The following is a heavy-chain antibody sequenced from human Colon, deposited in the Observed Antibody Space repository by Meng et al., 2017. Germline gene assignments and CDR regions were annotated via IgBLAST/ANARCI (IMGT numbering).Heavy chain of an antibody. Sequence: GESLKISCAASGFTFSSYEMNWVRQAPGKGLEWVAYISSSCDTIYHADSLKGRFTISRDNAKNSLYLQMNNLRVEDTAVYYCARDLGQPLVDWYFDLWGHGTLVTVSS. D-gene: IGHD6-13*01. CDR3: ARDLGQPLVDWYFDL. CDR2: ISSSCDTI. J-gene: IGHJ2*01. CDR1: GFTFSSYE. V-gene: IGHV3-48*03.